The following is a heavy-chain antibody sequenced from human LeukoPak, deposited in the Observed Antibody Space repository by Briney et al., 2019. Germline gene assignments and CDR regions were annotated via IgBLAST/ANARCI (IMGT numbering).Heavy chain of an antibody. J-gene: IGHJ1*01. CDR2: INPNSGGT. V-gene: IGHV1-2*02. CDR1: GYTFSGYY. Sequence: ASVKVSCKASGYTFSGYYMHWVRQAPAQGLEWMGWINPNSGGTNYAQKFQGRVTMTRDTSISRAYMELSRLRSDDTAVYYCARGYPLSTTAAGTYFQHWGQGTLVTVSS. CDR3: ARGYPLSTTAAGTYFQH. D-gene: IGHD6-13*01.